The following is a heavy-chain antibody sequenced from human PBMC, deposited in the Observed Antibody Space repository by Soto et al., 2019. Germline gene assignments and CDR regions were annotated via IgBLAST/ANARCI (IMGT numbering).Heavy chain of an antibody. V-gene: IGHV3-72*01. CDR2: ARDRTNSYSK. D-gene: IGHD4-17*01. J-gene: IGHJ6*03. Sequence: DVQVVESGGGLVQPGGSLRLSCTGSGFIFSDHYIDWARQAPGKGLEWIGRARDRTNSYSKAYGASVKGRFFVSRDDLKNSVYLQMNSLRSEDTAVYYCGRARSSITGTYMDVWGRGTTVIVSS. CDR3: GRARSSITGTYMDV. CDR1: GFIFSDHY.